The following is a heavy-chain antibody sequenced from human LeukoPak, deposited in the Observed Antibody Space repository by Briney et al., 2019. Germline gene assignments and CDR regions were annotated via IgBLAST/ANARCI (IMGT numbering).Heavy chain of an antibody. CDR1: GYSISSGYY. D-gene: IGHD2-21*01. Sequence: SETLSLTCTVSGYSISSGYYWGWIRQPPGKGLEWIGSIYHSGSTYYNPSLKSRVTMSVDTSKNQFSLKLSSVTAADTAVYYCARGEVNYYYYYYMDVWGKGTTVTVSS. CDR2: IYHSGST. CDR3: ARGEVNYYYYYYMDV. J-gene: IGHJ6*03. V-gene: IGHV4-38-2*02.